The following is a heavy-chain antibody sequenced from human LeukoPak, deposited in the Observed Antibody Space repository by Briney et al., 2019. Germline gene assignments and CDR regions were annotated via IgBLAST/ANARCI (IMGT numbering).Heavy chain of an antibody. D-gene: IGHD3-9*01. CDR2: ISWNSGSI. V-gene: IGHV3-9*01. CDR3: AKAQEILTGYGAGGAFDI. Sequence: PGGSLRLSCAASGFTFDDYAMHWVRQAPGKGLEWVSGISWNSGSIGYADSVKGRFTISRDNAKNSLYLQMNSLRAEDTALYYCAKAQEILTGYGAGGAFDIWGQGTMVTVSS. CDR1: GFTFDDYA. J-gene: IGHJ3*02.